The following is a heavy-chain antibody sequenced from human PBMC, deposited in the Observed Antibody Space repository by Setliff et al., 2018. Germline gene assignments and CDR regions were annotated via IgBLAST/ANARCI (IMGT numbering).Heavy chain of an antibody. V-gene: IGHV1-2*04. D-gene: IGHD3-3*01. J-gene: IGHJ6*02. CDR1: GYTFTGYY. CDR3: ARGPRITIFGVVSLSLYGMDV. Sequence: ASVKVSCKASGYTFTGYYMHWVRQAPGQGLEWMGWINPNSGGTNYAQKFQGWVTMTRETSISTAYMELSRLRSDDTAVYYCARGPRITIFGVVSLSLYGMDVWGQGTTVTVSS. CDR2: INPNSGGT.